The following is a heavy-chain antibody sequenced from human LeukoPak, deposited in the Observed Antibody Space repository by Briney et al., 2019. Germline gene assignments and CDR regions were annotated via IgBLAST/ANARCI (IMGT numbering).Heavy chain of an antibody. CDR3: ARESVSSSFDY. Sequence: GGSLRLSCAASGFTFSSYAMSWVRQAPGKGLEWVSAISGSGSSTYYADSVKGRFTISRDNSKNTLYLQMSSLRAEDTAVYYCARESVSSSFDYWGQGTLVTVSS. J-gene: IGHJ4*02. CDR1: GFTFSSYA. CDR2: ISGSGSST. V-gene: IGHV3-23*01. D-gene: IGHD6-13*01.